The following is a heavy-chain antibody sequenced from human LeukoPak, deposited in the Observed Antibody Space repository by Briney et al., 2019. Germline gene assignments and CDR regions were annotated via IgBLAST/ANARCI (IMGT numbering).Heavy chain of an antibody. Sequence: GGSLRLSCAASGFTFSYYGIHWVRQAPGKGLEWVAVVSYDGSNKYYADSVKGRFTISRDNSKNTLYLQMNSLRAEDTAVYYCPKVIVVVTEYGAFDIWGQGTMVTVSS. V-gene: IGHV3-30*18. CDR2: VSYDGSNK. CDR1: GFTFSYYG. J-gene: IGHJ3*02. D-gene: IGHD2-21*02. CDR3: PKVIVVVTEYGAFDI.